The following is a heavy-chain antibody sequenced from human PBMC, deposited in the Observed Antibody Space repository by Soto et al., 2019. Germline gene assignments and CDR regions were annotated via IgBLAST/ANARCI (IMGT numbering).Heavy chain of an antibody. CDR2: ISSSGSTI. J-gene: IGHJ4*02. V-gene: IGHV3-48*03. Sequence: EVQLVESGGGLVQPGGSLRLSCAASGFTFSSYEMNWVRQAPGKGLEWVSYISSSGSTIYYADSVKGRFTISRDNAKNSLYLQMNSLRAEDTALYYCARDGSSMVRGVIIRRYYFDYWGQGTLVTVSS. D-gene: IGHD3-10*01. CDR1: GFTFSSYE. CDR3: ARDGSSMVRGVIIRRYYFDY.